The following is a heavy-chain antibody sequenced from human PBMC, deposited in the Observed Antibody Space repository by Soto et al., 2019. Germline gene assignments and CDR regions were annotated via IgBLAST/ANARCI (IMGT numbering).Heavy chain of an antibody. CDR2: TYYSGST. V-gene: IGHV4-61*01. Sequence: QVQLQESGPGLVKPSETLSLTCTVSGGSVSSGSYYWGWIRQPPGKGLEWIGYTYYSGSTNYNPSLESRVTISVDTSKNQFSLKLRSVTAADTAVYYCARKVYDFWSGYPFDYWGQGTLVTVSS. D-gene: IGHD3-3*01. CDR1: GGSVSSGSYY. J-gene: IGHJ4*02. CDR3: ARKVYDFWSGYPFDY.